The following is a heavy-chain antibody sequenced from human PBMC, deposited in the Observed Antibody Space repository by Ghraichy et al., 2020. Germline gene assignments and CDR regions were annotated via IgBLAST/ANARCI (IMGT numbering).Heavy chain of an antibody. CDR3: ARWIHDNSNYGWFDP. D-gene: IGHD4-11*01. Sequence: GGSLRLSCEASGFTFSDYYMSWIRQAPGKGLEWVSYIAGSGSTLFYADSVKGRFTISRDNAKNSLYLQMNSLRAEDTAVFYCARWIHDNSNYGWFDPWGQGTLVTVSS. J-gene: IGHJ5*02. CDR1: GFTFSDYY. V-gene: IGHV3-11*01. CDR2: IAGSGSTL.